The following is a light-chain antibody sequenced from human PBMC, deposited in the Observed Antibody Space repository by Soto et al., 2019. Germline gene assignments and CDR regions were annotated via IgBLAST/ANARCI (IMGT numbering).Light chain of an antibody. CDR2: EVS. CDR3: CSYTRSSGTV. J-gene: IGLJ1*01. V-gene: IGLV2-14*01. CDR1: SSDVGGYNY. Sequence: QSALTQPASVSGSPGQSITISCTGTSSDVGGYNYVSWFQQHPGKAPKLMIYEVSNRPSGVSNRFSGSKSGNTASLTISGLQAEDEADYFCCSYTRSSGTVFGTGTKVTVL.